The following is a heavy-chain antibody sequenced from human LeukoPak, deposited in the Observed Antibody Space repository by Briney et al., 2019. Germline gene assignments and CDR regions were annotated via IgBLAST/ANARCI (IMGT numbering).Heavy chain of an antibody. Sequence: ASVKVSCKVSGYTLTELSMHWVRQAPGKGLEWMGGFDPEDGETIYAQKFQGRVTMTTDTSTSTAYMELRSLRSDDTAVYYCARVRSRYMDVWGKGTTVTVSS. CDR2: FDPEDGET. CDR1: GYTLTELS. V-gene: IGHV1-24*01. D-gene: IGHD4-17*01. CDR3: ARVRSRYMDV. J-gene: IGHJ6*03.